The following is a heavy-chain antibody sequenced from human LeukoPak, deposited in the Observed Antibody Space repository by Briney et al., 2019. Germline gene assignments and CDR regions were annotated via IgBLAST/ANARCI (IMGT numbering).Heavy chain of an antibody. CDR1: GFTVSSNY. CDR2: IYSGGST. Sequence: GGSLRLSCAASGFTVSSNYMSWVRQAPGKGLEWVSVIYSGGSTYYADSVKGRFTISGDNSKNTLYLQMNSLRAEDTAVYYCATHRGSGYVDAFDIWGQGTMVAVSS. V-gene: IGHV3-53*01. D-gene: IGHD3-22*01. CDR3: ATHRGSGYVDAFDI. J-gene: IGHJ3*02.